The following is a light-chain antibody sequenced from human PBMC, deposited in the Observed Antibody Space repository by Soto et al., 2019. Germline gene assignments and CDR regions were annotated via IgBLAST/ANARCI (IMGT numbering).Light chain of an antibody. CDR2: ATS. CDR3: QQSYGIPPFT. Sequence: DIQMTQSPSSLSASVGDSVSITCRTSQSVSRYVNWYQQKAGTAPKLLIYATSKLQSGVPSRFSDSGSGTDFTLSISSLQPEDVATYYCQQSYGIPPFTFGPGTRVDI. J-gene: IGKJ3*01. CDR1: QSVSRY. V-gene: IGKV1-39*01.